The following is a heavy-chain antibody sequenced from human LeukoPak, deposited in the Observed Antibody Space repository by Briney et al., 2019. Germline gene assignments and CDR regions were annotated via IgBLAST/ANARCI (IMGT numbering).Heavy chain of an antibody. D-gene: IGHD2-15*01. V-gene: IGHV4-59*01. J-gene: IGHJ5*02. Sequence: SETLSLTCSVSGGSITSYYWSWIRQPPGKGLEWIGYISYSGSTNYNPSLKSRVSISIDTSKNQFSLRLSSVTAADTAAYYCASGGYCSSGSCYPNWFDPWGQGTLVTVSS. CDR1: GGSITSYY. CDR2: ISYSGST. CDR3: ASGGYCSSGSCYPNWFDP.